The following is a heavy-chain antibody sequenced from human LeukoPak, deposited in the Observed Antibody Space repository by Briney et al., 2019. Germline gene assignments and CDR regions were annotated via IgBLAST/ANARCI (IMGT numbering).Heavy chain of an antibody. CDR2: IYYSGST. CDR3: AREYRDYGSGSPDFFDY. J-gene: IGHJ4*02. CDR1: GGSVSSGGYY. V-gene: IGHV4-31*03. Sequence: SETLSLTCTVSGGSVSSGGYYWSWIRQHPGKGLEWIGYIYYSGSTYYNPSLKSRVTISVDTSKNQFPLKLSSVTAADTAVYYCAREYRDYGSGSPDFFDYWGQGTLVTVSS. D-gene: IGHD3-10*01.